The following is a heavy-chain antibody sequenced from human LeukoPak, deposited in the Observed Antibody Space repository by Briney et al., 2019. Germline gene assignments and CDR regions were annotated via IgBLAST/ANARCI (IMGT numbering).Heavy chain of an antibody. J-gene: IGHJ5*02. Sequence: GASVKVSCKASGYTFTGYYMHWVRQAPGQGLEWMGWINPNSGGTNYAQKFQGRVTMTRDTSISTAYMELSRLRSDDTAVSYCPSPVEPAGRYRWFDPWGQGTLVTVSS. CDR2: INPNSGGT. D-gene: IGHD3-16*02. CDR1: GYTFTGYY. V-gene: IGHV1-2*02. CDR3: PSPVEPAGRYRWFDP.